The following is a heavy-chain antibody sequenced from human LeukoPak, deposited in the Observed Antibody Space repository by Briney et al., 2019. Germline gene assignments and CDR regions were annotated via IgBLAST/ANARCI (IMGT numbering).Heavy chain of an antibody. J-gene: IGHJ4*02. CDR2: ISYDGSNK. CDR1: GFTFSSYA. Sequence: SGGSLRLSCAASGFTFSSYAMHWVRQAPGKGLEWVAVISYDGSNKYYADSVKGRFTISRDNSKNTLYLQMNSLRAEDTAVYYCAPTPPTVTNLDYWGQGTLVTVSS. V-gene: IGHV3-30*04. CDR3: APTPPTVTNLDY. D-gene: IGHD4-17*01.